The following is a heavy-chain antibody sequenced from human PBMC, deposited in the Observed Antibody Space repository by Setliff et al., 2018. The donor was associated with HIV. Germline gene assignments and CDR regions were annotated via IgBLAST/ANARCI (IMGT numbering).Heavy chain of an antibody. D-gene: IGHD3-22*01. V-gene: IGHV4-4*02. Sequence: SETLSLTCAVSGGSISSDNWWTWVRQAPGKGLEWIGEIYHSEYTNYIPSLKSRVAMSLDTSKNQFSLKLNSVTAADTAVYYCASRIYYYDETRTLREEGFVPWGQGTLVTVSS. J-gene: IGHJ5*02. CDR3: ASRIYYYDETRTLREEGFVP. CDR1: GGSISSDNW. CDR2: IYHSEYT.